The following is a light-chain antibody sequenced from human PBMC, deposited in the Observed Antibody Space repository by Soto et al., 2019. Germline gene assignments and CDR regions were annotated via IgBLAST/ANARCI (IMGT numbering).Light chain of an antibody. CDR1: QSVSSSY. CDR2: GAS. Sequence: EIVLTQSPGTLSLSPGERATLSCRASQSVSSSYLAWYQQKPGQAPRLLIYGASSRATSIPDRFSGSGSGTDITLTISRLEPEDFGVYYCQQYGSSPGTFGQGTKVEIK. CDR3: QQYGSSPGT. V-gene: IGKV3-20*01. J-gene: IGKJ1*01.